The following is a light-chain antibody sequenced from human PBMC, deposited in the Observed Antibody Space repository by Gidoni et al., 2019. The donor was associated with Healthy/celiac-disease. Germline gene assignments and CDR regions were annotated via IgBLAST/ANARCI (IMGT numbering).Light chain of an antibody. Sequence: QSALTQPASVSGSPGQSITISCTGTSSDVGGYNYVSWDQQHPGKAPKLMIYEFSNRPSGVSNRFSGSKSGNTASLTISGLQAEDEADYYCSSYTSSSTLGVFGGGTKLTVL. CDR3: SSYTSSSTLGV. CDR2: EFS. V-gene: IGLV2-14*01. CDR1: SSDVGGYNY. J-gene: IGLJ2*01.